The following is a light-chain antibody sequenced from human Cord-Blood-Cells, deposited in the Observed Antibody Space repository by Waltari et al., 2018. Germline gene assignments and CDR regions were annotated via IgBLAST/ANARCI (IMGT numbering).Light chain of an antibody. Sequence: DIQMTQSPSSLSVSVGDRVTITCRASQSISSYLNWYQQKPGKAPKLLIYAASSLQSGVPSRFSGSGSGTDFTLTISSLQPEDFVTYYCQQSYSTPLTFGGGTKVEIK. CDR2: AAS. J-gene: IGKJ4*01. V-gene: IGKV1-39*01. CDR3: QQSYSTPLT. CDR1: QSISSY.